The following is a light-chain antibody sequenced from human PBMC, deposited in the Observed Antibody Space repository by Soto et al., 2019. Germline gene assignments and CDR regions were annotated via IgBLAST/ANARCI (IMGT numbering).Light chain of an antibody. CDR1: SSNIGSNT. CDR2: SNN. V-gene: IGLV1-44*01. Sequence: QSVLTQPPSASGTPGQRVTISCSGRSSNIGSNTVNWYQQLPGTAPKLLIYSNNQRPSGVPDRFSGSKSGTSASLAISGLQSEDEADYYCAAGDDSLNGQVFGGGTKLTVL. CDR3: AAGDDSLNGQV. J-gene: IGLJ2*01.